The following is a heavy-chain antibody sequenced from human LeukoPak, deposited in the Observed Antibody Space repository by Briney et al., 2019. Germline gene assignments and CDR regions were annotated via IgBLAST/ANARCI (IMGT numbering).Heavy chain of an antibody. D-gene: IGHD2-15*01. CDR1: GYTFTSYG. J-gene: IGHJ4*02. Sequence: ASVKVSCKTSGYTFTSYGISWVRQAPGQGLEWMGWVSAYADNTNYVQNIQGRVTMTTDTSTSTAYMELRSLRSDDTAVYYCARDCIGCHGFDYWGQGTLVTVSS. V-gene: IGHV1-18*01. CDR3: ARDCIGCHGFDY. CDR2: VSAYADNT.